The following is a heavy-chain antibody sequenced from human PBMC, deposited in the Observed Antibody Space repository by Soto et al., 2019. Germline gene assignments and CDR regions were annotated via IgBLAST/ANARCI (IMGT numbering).Heavy chain of an antibody. V-gene: IGHV3-23*01. CDR3: AKVPRDLDWLLELDHFGC. J-gene: IGHJ4*01. D-gene: IGHD3-9*01. CDR2: ISAAGGTT. CDR1: GFTFDTNG. Sequence: GGSLRLSCADSGFTFDTNGMTWVRQAPGKGLEWVSAISAAGGTTYYADPVKGRFTISRDNSKNMLYLQMNSLRAEDTAVYYCAKVPRDLDWLLELDHFGCWGQGTPVTVSS.